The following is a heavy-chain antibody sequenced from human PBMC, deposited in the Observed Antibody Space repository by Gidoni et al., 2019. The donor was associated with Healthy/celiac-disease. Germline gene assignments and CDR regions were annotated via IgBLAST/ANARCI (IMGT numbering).Heavy chain of an antibody. V-gene: IGHV1-2*02. CDR1: GYTFTGYY. CDR2: INPNSGGT. D-gene: IGHD2-15*01. Sequence: QVQLVQSGAEVKKPGASVKVSCKASGYTFTGYYMHWVRQAPGQGLEWMGWINPNSGGTNYAQKFQGRVTMTRDTSISTAYMELSRLRSDDTAVYYCARVAATRGYYYGMDVWGQGTTVTVSS. J-gene: IGHJ6*02. CDR3: ARVAATRGYYYGMDV.